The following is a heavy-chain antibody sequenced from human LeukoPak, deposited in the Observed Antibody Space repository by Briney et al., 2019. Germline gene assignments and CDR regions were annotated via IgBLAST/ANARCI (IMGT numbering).Heavy chain of an antibody. CDR3: ARGDCSGGSCYLDY. J-gene: IGHJ4*02. Sequence: GRSLRLSCAASGFTFSSYAMHWVRQAPGKGLEWVAVISYDGSNKYYADSVKGRFTISRDNSKNTLYLQMNSLRAEDTAVYYCARGDCSGGSCYLDYWGQGTLVTVSS. D-gene: IGHD2-15*01. CDR1: GFTFSSYA. V-gene: IGHV3-30-3*01. CDR2: ISYDGSNK.